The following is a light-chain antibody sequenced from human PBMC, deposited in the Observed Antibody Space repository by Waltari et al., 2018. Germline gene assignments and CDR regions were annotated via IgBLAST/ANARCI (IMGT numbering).Light chain of an antibody. Sequence: DIQTTQSPSTLLASVGERVTITCRAIQSNTRWLAWYQQKAGKAPKLLIYKASILESGVPSRFSGGGSGTEFTLTISSLQPDDFATYYCQHYDSYSATFGRGTKVEIK. V-gene: IGKV1-5*03. CDR1: QSNTRW. J-gene: IGKJ4*02. CDR2: KAS. CDR3: QHYDSYSAT.